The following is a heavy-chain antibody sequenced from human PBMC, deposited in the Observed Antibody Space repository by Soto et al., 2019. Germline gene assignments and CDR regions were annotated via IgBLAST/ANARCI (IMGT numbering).Heavy chain of an antibody. CDR3: ASSQMGLISVLET. CDR2: IPYSGGP. J-gene: IGHJ5*02. CDR1: GDSIRSYC. D-gene: IGHD2-8*01. Sequence: QVQLQESGPGLVKPSETLSLSCNVSGDSIRSYCWSWIRQPPGKGLEWIGYIPYSGGPTYNPSLESRGTTSIDKSKKQFSLRMTSVTAADKAVYYCASSQMGLISVLETWGQGTLVTVSA. V-gene: IGHV4-59*01.